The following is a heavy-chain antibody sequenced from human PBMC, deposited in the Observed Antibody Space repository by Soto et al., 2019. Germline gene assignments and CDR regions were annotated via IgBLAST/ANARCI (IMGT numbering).Heavy chain of an antibody. CDR1: GFTFSSYA. V-gene: IGHV3-23*01. D-gene: IGHD2-2*01. CDR2: ISGSGGST. CDR3: AKAPGYCSTTRCVGGYFDH. J-gene: IGHJ4*02. Sequence: GGSLRLSCAASGFTFSSYAMSWVRQAPGKGLEWVSAISGSGGSTYYADSVKGRFTISRDNSKNTLYPQMNSLRAEDTAVYYCAKAPGYCSTTRCVGGYFDHWGEGTLVTVTS.